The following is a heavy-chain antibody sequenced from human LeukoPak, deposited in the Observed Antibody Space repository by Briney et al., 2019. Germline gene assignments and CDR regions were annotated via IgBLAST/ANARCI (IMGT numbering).Heavy chain of an antibody. V-gene: IGHV3-23*01. CDR3: AKEDSSFSLESDAFDI. CDR1: GFTFNSYG. J-gene: IGHJ3*02. D-gene: IGHD3-22*01. CDR2: ISGGSDKK. Sequence: GGSLRLSCAASGFTFNSYGMSWVRQSPGKGLEWVAVISGGSDKKYHQDSVKGRFTISRDNSKNTLYLQMDSLRVEDTAVYYCAKEDSSFSLESDAFDIWGQGTPVIVSS.